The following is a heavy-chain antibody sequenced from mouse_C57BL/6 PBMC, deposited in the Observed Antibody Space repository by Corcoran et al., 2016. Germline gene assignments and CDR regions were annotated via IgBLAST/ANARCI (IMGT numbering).Heavy chain of an antibody. D-gene: IGHD1-1*01. V-gene: IGHV1-9*01. CDR2: ILPGSGST. Sequence: QVQLQQSGAELMKPGASVKLSCKATGYTFTGYWIEWVKQRPGHGLEWIGEILPGSGSTNYNEKFKGKATFTADTSSNTAYMELRSLTSEDTAVYYCARGDYYGHWYFDVWGTGTTVTVSS. CDR1: GYTFTGYW. J-gene: IGHJ1*03. CDR3: ARGDYYGHWYFDV.